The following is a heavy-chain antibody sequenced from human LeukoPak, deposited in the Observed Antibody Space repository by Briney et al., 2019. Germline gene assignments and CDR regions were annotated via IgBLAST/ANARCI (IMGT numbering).Heavy chain of an antibody. J-gene: IGHJ4*02. CDR2: ITSSGGTT. Sequence: GGSLRLSCAASGFTFSSYSMNWVRQAPGKGLECLSYITSSGGTTYYADSVKGRFTISRDNAKNSLYLQMSSLRDGDTAVYSCARSILHLSFLGSWGQGTLVTVSS. D-gene: IGHD3-9*01. CDR3: ARSILHLSFLGS. CDR1: GFTFSSYS. V-gene: IGHV3-48*02.